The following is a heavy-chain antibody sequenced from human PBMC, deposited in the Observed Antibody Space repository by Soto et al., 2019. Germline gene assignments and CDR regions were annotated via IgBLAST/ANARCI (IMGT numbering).Heavy chain of an antibody. D-gene: IGHD3-3*01. Sequence: ASVKVSCKASGYTFTSYAMHWVRQAPGQRLEWMGWINAGNGNTKYSQKFQGRVTITRDTSASTAYMELSSLRSEDTAVYYCARTGITIFGVVTRGRAFDIWGQGTMVTVSS. V-gene: IGHV1-3*01. J-gene: IGHJ3*02. CDR3: ARTGITIFGVVTRGRAFDI. CDR1: GYTFTSYA. CDR2: INAGNGNT.